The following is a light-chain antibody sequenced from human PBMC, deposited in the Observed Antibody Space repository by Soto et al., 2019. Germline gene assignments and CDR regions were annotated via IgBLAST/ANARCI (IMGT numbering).Light chain of an antibody. V-gene: IGLV2-14*01. CDR1: SSDVGGYNY. CDR3: SSYTSSSTSYV. CDR2: DVS. J-gene: IGLJ1*01. Sequence: QSALTQPASVSGSPGQSITISCTGTSSDVGGYNYVSWYQQHPGKAPKLMIYDVSNRPSGVSNRFSGSKSGNTASLTISGLQAEDEADYYCSSYTSSSTSYVFGTGTNLTV.